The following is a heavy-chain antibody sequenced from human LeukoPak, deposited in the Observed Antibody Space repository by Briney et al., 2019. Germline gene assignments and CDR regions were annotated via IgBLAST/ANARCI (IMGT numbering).Heavy chain of an antibody. CDR2: FDPEDGET. CDR3: ATVDRYYDILTGYLN. J-gene: IGHJ4*02. Sequence: GASVKVSCKVSGYTLTELSMHWVRQAPGKGLEWMGGFDPEDGETIYAQKFQGRVTMTEDTSTDTAYMELSSLRSEDTAVYYCATVDRYYDILTGYLNWGQGTLVTVSS. V-gene: IGHV1-24*01. CDR1: GYTLTELS. D-gene: IGHD3-9*01.